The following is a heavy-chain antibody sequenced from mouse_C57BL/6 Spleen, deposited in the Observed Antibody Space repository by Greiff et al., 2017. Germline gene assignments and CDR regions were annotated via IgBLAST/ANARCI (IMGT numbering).Heavy chain of an antibody. Sequence: QVHVKQPGAELVRPGSSVKLSCKASGYTFTSYWMHWVKQRPIQGLEWIGNIDPSDSETHYNQKFKDKATLTVDKSSSTAYMQLSSLTSEDSAVYYCARLDSSGYAFDYWGQGTTRTVSS. CDR3: ARLDSSGYAFDY. CDR1: GYTFTSYW. D-gene: IGHD3-2*02. J-gene: IGHJ2*01. CDR2: IDPSDSET. V-gene: IGHV1-52*01.